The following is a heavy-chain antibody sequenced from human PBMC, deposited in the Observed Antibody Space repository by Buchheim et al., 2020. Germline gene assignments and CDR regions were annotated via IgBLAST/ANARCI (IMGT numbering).Heavy chain of an antibody. CDR3: AKDKIQNEWYYYYGMDV. D-gene: IGHD1-1*01. V-gene: IGHV3-23*01. CDR1: GFTFSSYA. Sequence: EVQLLESGGGLVQPGGSLRLSCAASGFTFSSYAMSWVRQAPGKGLEWVSAISGSGGSTYYADSVKGRFTISRDNSKNTLYLLMNSLRAEDTAVYYCAKDKIQNEWYYYYGMDVWGQGTT. J-gene: IGHJ6*02. CDR2: ISGSGGST.